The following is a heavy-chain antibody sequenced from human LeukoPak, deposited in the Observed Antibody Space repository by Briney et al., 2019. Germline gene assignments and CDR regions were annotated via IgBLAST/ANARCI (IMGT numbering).Heavy chain of an antibody. D-gene: IGHD3-22*01. CDR1: GGSISSGSYF. Sequence: PSETLSLTCTVSGGSISSGSYFWSWIRQPAGKGLEWIGRIYTSGSTNYNPSLKSRVTISVDTSKNQFSLKLSSVTAADTAVYYCADDSSGHHGAFDIWGQGTMVTVSS. CDR2: IYTSGST. CDR3: ADDSSGHHGAFDI. J-gene: IGHJ3*02. V-gene: IGHV4-61*02.